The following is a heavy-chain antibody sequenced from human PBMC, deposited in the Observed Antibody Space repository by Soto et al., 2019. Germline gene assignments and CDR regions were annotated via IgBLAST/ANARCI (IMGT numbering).Heavy chain of an antibody. CDR2: IFSSGTT. CDR3: ARVPSPFDYYYAMVV. Sequence: PSETLSLTCTVSGDSISSGNKYWSWIRQPPGKGLEWIGYIFSSGTTYYNPSLKSRLTMSLDASQNQFSLKLNSLTDADTAVYFCARVPSPFDYYYAMVVWGQGTTVTVSS. CDR1: GDSISSGNKY. J-gene: IGHJ6*02. V-gene: IGHV4-30-4*01. D-gene: IGHD3-16*01.